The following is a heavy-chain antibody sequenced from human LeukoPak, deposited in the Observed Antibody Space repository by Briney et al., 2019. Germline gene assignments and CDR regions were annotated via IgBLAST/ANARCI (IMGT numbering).Heavy chain of an antibody. CDR2: LHHNSSA. V-gene: IGHV4-38-2*02. CDR1: GYSIRRGYY. J-gene: IGHJ4*02. Sequence: SETLSLTCAVSGYSIRRGYYWAWIRQPPGKGLEWIGSLHHNSSAYYNPSLKSRVTMSVDKSNNKFSLKLSSVTAADTALYYCARDRESSPWELLLDYWGQGILVTVSS. D-gene: IGHD1-26*01. CDR3: ARDRESSPWELLLDY.